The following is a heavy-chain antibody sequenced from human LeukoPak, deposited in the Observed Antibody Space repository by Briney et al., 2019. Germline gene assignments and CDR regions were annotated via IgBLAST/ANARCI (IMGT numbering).Heavy chain of an antibody. D-gene: IGHD3-10*01. CDR2: ISTTSTTI. CDR1: GFTFSTFP. J-gene: IGHJ5*02. Sequence: GGSLRLSCAASGFTFSTFPMNWVRQTPGKGLEWVSYISTTSTTIFYADSVKGRFTISRDNAKNSLYLQMNSLRAEDTAVYYCATLASHYYGSRIFPSWFDPWGQGTLVTVSS. V-gene: IGHV3-48*01. CDR3: ATLASHYYGSRIFPSWFDP.